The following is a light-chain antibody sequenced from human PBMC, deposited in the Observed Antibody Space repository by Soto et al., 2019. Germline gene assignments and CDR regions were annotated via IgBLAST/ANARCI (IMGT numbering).Light chain of an antibody. V-gene: IGLV1-51*01. CDR2: DNN. J-gene: IGLJ1*01. Sequence: QSVLTLPPSVSAAPGQKVTISCSGSSSNIGNNYVSWYQQLPGTAPKLLIYDNNKRPSGIPDRFSGSKSGTSATLGITGLQTGDEADYYCGTWDSSLSVGNVFGTGTKLTVL. CDR3: GTWDSSLSVGNV. CDR1: SSNIGNNY.